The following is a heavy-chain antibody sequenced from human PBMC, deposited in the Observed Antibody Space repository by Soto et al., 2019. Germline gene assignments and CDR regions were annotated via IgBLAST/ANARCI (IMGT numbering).Heavy chain of an antibody. CDR2: ISTYNGNT. D-gene: IGHD4-17*01. CDR1: GYTFTNYG. CDR3: ARVPTPTPGDYNKNNWLDT. Sequence: GASVKVSCKTSGYTFTNYGINWVRQAPGQGLEWMGWISTYNGNTNYAQNLQDRVTMTTDTSTSTAYMELRSLRSEDTAVYYCARVPTPTPGDYNKNNWLDTWGQGTLVTVS. J-gene: IGHJ5*02. V-gene: IGHV1-18*04.